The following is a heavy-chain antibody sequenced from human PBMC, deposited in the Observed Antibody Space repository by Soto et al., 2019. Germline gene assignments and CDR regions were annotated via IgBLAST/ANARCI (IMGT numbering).Heavy chain of an antibody. Sequence: QVQLVQSGAELKKPGSSVRVSCQASGGTFSSYSVNWVRQAPGQGLEWMGGIIPIFPTADHAQRFQGRVTXTXXKSTNTAYMELSSLRSDDTAVYYCAIRTWVFGVVAMGGLDVWGQGTTVTVSS. V-gene: IGHV1-69*14. J-gene: IGHJ6*01. CDR1: GGTFSSYS. CDR2: IIPIFPTA. CDR3: AIRTWVFGVVAMGGLDV. D-gene: IGHD3-3*01.